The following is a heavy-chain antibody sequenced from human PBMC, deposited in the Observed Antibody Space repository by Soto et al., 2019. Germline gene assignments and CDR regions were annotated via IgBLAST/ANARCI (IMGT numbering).Heavy chain of an antibody. CDR3: ATSSGWYVDWYFDL. CDR1: GGSISSSSYY. Sequence: QLQLQESGPGLVKPSETLSLTCTVSGGSISSSSYYWGWIRQPPGKGLEWIGSIYYSGSTYYNPSLKSRVTISVDTSKNQFSLKLSSVTAADTDVYYCATSSGWYVDWYFDLWGRGTLVTVSS. CDR2: IYYSGST. J-gene: IGHJ2*01. D-gene: IGHD6-19*01. V-gene: IGHV4-39*01.